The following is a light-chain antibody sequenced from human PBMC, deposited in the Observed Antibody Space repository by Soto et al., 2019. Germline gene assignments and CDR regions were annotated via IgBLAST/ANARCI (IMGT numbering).Light chain of an antibody. CDR3: QQYNSYLS. V-gene: IGKV1-5*01. CDR1: QSIGRW. Sequence: DIQMTQSPSTLSTSIGDRVTITCRASQSIGRWLAWYQQKTGKAPRLLIYDVSRLDSGVPSRFSGSGSGTEFTLTISSLQPDDFATYYCQQYNSYLSFGGGTKVDSK. J-gene: IGKJ4*01. CDR2: DVS.